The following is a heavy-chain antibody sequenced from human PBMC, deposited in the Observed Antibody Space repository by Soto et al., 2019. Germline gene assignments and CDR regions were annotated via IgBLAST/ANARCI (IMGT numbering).Heavy chain of an antibody. CDR1: GDSISTYY. Sequence: TSETLSLTCTVSGDSISTYYWSWIRQHPGKGLEWIGYIYYSGSTYYNPSLKSRVTISVDTSKNQFSLKLSSVTAADTAVYYCARGYYGSVYAFDIWGQGTMVTVS. J-gene: IGHJ3*02. CDR3: ARGYYGSVYAFDI. CDR2: IYYSGST. D-gene: IGHD3-10*01. V-gene: IGHV4-59*06.